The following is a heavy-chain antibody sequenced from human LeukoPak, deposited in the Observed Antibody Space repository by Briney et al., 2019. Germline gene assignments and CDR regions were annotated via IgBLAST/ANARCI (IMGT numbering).Heavy chain of an antibody. Sequence: GASVKVSCKVSGYTLTELSMHWVRQAPGQGLEWMGRIIPILGIANYAQKFQGRVTITADKSTSTAYMELSSLRSEDTAVYYCAREAGRDGYNRGAFDYWGQGTLVTVSS. CDR3: AREAGRDGYNRGAFDY. J-gene: IGHJ4*02. V-gene: IGHV1-69*04. D-gene: IGHD5-24*01. CDR2: IIPILGIA. CDR1: GYTLTELS.